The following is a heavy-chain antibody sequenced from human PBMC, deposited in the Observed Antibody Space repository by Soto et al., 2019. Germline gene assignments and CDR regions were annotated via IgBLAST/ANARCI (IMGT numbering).Heavy chain of an antibody. D-gene: IGHD4-17*01. J-gene: IGHJ4*02. CDR1: GYTFTSYG. V-gene: IGHV1-18*01. CDR2: ISAYNGNT. CDR3: TGGPTVETGRY. Sequence: QVQLVQSGAEVKKPGASVKVSCKASGYTFTSYGISWVRQAPGQGLEWMGWISAYNGNTNYAHKLLDRVTMTTDTSTSAAYVHLRGRRSVDTLVYYCTGGPTVETGRYWGQGTVITASS.